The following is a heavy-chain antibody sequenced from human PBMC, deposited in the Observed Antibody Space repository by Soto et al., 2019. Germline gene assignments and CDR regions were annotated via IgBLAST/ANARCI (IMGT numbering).Heavy chain of an antibody. J-gene: IGHJ4*02. CDR2: IIPLLGTT. CDR1: GGTFKTYA. D-gene: IGHD1-1*01. V-gene: IGHV1-69*11. CDR3: ARAYLASTGTPFDY. Sequence: QVQLVQSGAEVKKPGSSVKVSCKASGGTFKTYAFSWVRQAPGQGLEWMGGIIPLLGTTNYAQKFQGRVTITADESTSTIYMELSSLRSEDMAVFYCARAYLASTGTPFDYWGQGTLVTVSS.